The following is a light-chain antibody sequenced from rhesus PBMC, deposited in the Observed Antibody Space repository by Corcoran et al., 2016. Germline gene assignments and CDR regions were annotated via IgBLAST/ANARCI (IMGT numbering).Light chain of an antibody. CDR1: QGISNW. V-gene: IGKV1-18*01. Sequence: DIQMTQSPSSLSASVGDKVTITCRASQGISNWLAWYQQKPGKDPKLLIYAASILKSGVPSRFSGSGSGTDDTLTISSLQPEDFATYYCQQCYNTPFTFGPGTKLDIK. CDR3: QQCYNTPFT. J-gene: IGKJ3*01. CDR2: AAS.